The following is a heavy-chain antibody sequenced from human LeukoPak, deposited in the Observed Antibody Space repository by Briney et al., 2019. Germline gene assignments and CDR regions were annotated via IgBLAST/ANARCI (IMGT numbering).Heavy chain of an antibody. Sequence: PSETLSLTCAVYGVSFSGYYWSWIRQPPGKGLEWIGEINHSGSTNYNPSLKSRVTISVDTSKNQFSLKLSSVTAADTAVYYCASRRVTIFWGYYYYGMDVWGQGTTVTVSS. J-gene: IGHJ6*02. CDR3: ASRRVTIFWGYYYYGMDV. V-gene: IGHV4-34*01. CDR1: GVSFSGYY. CDR2: INHSGST. D-gene: IGHD3-3*01.